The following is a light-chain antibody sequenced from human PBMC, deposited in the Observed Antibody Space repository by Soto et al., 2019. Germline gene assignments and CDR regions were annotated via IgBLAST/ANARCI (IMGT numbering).Light chain of an antibody. CDR1: QSISNNY. V-gene: IGKV3-20*01. CDR3: QQYSSSSLT. Sequence: EIVLTQSPATLSLSPGESATLSCRASQSISNNYLAWYQQKLGQAPRLLISCASTRAPGSPARFSGSGSWTDFTLTISRLEIEDVAVYFCQQYSSSSLTFGGGTKVEIK. J-gene: IGKJ4*01. CDR2: CAS.